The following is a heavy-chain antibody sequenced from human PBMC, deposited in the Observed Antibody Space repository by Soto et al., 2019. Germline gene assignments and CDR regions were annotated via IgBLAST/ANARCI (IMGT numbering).Heavy chain of an antibody. D-gene: IGHD2-15*01. CDR2: INHSGST. CDR1: GGSFSGYY. CDR3: ARAGHIVVVVAASPFDY. V-gene: IGHV4-34*01. J-gene: IGHJ4*02. Sequence: QVQLQQWGAGLLKPSETLSLTCAVYGGSFSGYYWSWIRQPPGKGLEWIGEINHSGSTNYNPSLKSRVTISVDTSKNQFSLKLSSVTAADTAVYYCARAGHIVVVVAASPFDYWGQGTLVTVSS.